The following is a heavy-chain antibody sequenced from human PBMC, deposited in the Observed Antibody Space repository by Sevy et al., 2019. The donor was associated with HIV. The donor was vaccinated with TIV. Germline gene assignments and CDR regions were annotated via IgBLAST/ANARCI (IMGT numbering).Heavy chain of an antibody. D-gene: IGHD2-15*01. J-gene: IGHJ6*02. V-gene: IGHV3-33*01. CDR1: GFSISGYG. CDR3: ARALTNKDCSGGSCYSYYYYGMDV. Sequence: GGSLRLSCAASGFSISGYGMHWVRQAPGKGLEWVAVIWYDGTNKEYADSVKGRFTISGDNSKNTLYLQMNSLREEDTAVYYCARALTNKDCSGGSCYSYYYYGMDVWGQGTTVTVSS. CDR2: IWYDGTNK.